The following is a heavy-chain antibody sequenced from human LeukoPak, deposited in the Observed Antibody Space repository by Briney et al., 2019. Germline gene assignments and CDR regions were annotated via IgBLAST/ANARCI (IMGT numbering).Heavy chain of an antibody. V-gene: IGHV3-7*03. CDR3: VRDQDEDRGSTTFDR. CDR1: GFTFSNAW. Sequence: GGSLRLSCAASGFTFSNAWMNWVRQAPGKGLEWVANIKQDGSEKYYVDSVNGRFTISRDNAKNSLYLQMNSLRAGDTAIYYCVRDQDEDRGSTTFDRWGQGTLVTVSS. CDR2: IKQDGSEK. J-gene: IGHJ4*02. D-gene: IGHD1-26*01.